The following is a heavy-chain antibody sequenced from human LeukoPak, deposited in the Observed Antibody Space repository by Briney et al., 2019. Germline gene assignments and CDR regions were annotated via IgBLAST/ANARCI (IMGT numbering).Heavy chain of an antibody. CDR3: ASFDYGDDLRGGDFRY. CDR2: IIPILGTP. Sequence: GASVKVSCKASGGTFNSYAFSWVRQAPGQGLQWMGGIIPILGTPNYAQKFQGRVTITADESTNTSTGYMELSSLRSDDTAVYYCASFDYGDDLRGGDFRYWGQGTLVTVSS. V-gene: IGHV1-69*13. CDR1: GGTFNSYA. J-gene: IGHJ1*01. D-gene: IGHD4-17*01.